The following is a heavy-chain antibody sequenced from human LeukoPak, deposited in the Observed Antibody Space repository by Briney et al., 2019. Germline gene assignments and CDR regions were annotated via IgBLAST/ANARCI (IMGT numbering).Heavy chain of an antibody. CDR2: IYHSGST. Sequence: SQTLSLTCAVSGGSISSGGYSWSWIRQPPGKGLEWIGYIYHSGSTYYNPSLKSRVTISVDRSKNQFSLKLSSVTAADTAVYYCARIQLGYCSSTSCCNLPGVRFDPWGQGTLVTVSS. CDR3: ARIQLGYCSSTSCCNLPGVRFDP. CDR1: GGSISSGGYS. D-gene: IGHD2-2*01. V-gene: IGHV4-30-2*01. J-gene: IGHJ5*02.